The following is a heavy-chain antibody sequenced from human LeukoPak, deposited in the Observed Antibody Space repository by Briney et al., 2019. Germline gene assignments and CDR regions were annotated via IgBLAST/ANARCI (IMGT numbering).Heavy chain of an antibody. CDR1: GFTFSSYA. D-gene: IGHD2-2*01. CDR3: AKGNLVIVPAAIGY. CDR2: ISGSGGTT. Sequence: PGGSLRLSCAASGFTFSSYAMSWVRQALGKGLEWVSGISGSGGTTYYADSVKGRFTVSRDNSKNTLYLQMNSLRAEDTAVYYCAKGNLVIVPAAIGYWGQGTLVTVSS. V-gene: IGHV3-23*01. J-gene: IGHJ4*02.